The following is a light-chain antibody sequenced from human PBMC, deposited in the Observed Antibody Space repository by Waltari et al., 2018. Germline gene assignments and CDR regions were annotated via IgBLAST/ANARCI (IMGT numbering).Light chain of an antibody. V-gene: IGKV3-11*01. CDR3: QQRNGWPPMYT. CDR1: QSVSNF. Sequence: EIVLTQSPATLSSSPGARVTIYCRASQSVSNFLAWYQQSPGQAPRLLMYDASKRAIGIPSRFSGSGSGTDFTLTISSLEPEDSGIYYCQQRNGWPPMYTFGQGTKLEIK. J-gene: IGKJ2*01. CDR2: DAS.